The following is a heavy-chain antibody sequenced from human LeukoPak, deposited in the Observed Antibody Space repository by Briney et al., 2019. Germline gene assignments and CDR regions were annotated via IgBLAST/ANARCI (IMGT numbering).Heavy chain of an antibody. D-gene: IGHD6-6*01. J-gene: IGHJ6*03. CDR3: ARGRAARTASGRYYYYYMDV. CDR2: IIPIFGTA. Sequence: GASVKVSCKASGGTFSSYAISWVRQAPGQGREWMGGIIPIFGTANYAQKFQGRVTITADKSTSTAYMELSSLRSEDTAVYYCARGRAARTASGRYYYYYMDVWGKGTTVTVSS. CDR1: GGTFSSYA. V-gene: IGHV1-69*06.